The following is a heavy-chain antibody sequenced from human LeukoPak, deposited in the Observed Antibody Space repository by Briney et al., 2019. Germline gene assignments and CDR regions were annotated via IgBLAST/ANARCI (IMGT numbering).Heavy chain of an antibody. CDR2: IYHSGST. CDR3: ATIVVDPGSVYYYMDV. D-gene: IGHD2-2*01. CDR1: DYSISSGDY. V-gene: IGHV4-38-2*02. Sequence: SETLSLTCTVSDYSISSGDYWGWIRQPPGKGLEWIGSIYHSGSTYYNPSLKSRVSISVDTSKIQFSLRLSSVTAADTAVYYCATIVVDPGSVYYYMDVWGKGTTVTVSS. J-gene: IGHJ6*03.